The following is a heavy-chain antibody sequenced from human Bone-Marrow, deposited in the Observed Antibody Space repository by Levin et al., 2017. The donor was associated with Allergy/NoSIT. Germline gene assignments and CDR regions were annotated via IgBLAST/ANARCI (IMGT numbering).Heavy chain of an antibody. J-gene: IGHJ6*02. CDR3: ARVCDWNYSYYYYGMDV. V-gene: IGHV1-69*04. D-gene: IGHD1-7*01. Sequence: ASVKVSCKASGGTFSSYAISWVRQAPGQGLEWMGRIIPILGIANYAQKFQGRVTITADKSTSTAYMELSSLRSEDTAVYYCARVCDWNYSYYYYGMDVWGQGTTVTVSS. CDR1: GGTFSSYA. CDR2: IIPILGIA.